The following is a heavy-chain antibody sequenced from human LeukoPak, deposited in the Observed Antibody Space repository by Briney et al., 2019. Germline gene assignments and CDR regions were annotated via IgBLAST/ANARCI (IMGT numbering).Heavy chain of an antibody. Sequence: GASVKVSCKASGYSFTSYGISWVRQAPGQGLEWMGWINPNSGGTNYAQKFQGRVTMTRDTSISTAYMELSRLRSDDTAVYYCARGRRITMVRGYFYYYYYMDVWGKGTTVTVSS. D-gene: IGHD3-10*01. CDR3: ARGRRITMVRGYFYYYYYMDV. CDR1: GYSFTSYG. CDR2: INPNSGGT. V-gene: IGHV1-2*02. J-gene: IGHJ6*03.